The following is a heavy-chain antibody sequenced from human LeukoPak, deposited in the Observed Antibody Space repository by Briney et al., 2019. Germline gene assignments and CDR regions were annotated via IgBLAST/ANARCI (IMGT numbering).Heavy chain of an antibody. D-gene: IGHD1-26*01. CDR2: IGGDSVST. CDR1: GFTFSSYA. J-gene: IGHJ4*02. CDR3: AKDQAFSGSYRYFDY. V-gene: IGHV3-23*01. Sequence: GGSLRLSCAASGFTFSSYALSWVRQAPGKGLEWVSAIGGDSVSTYYADSLKGRFTISRDNAKNSLYLQMNSLRAEDTALYYCAKDQAFSGSYRYFDYWGQGTLVTVSS.